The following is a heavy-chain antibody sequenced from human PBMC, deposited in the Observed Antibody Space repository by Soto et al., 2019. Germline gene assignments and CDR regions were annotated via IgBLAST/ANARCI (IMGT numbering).Heavy chain of an antibody. CDR3: ARGSLEMTTITSYFDY. Sequence: QVQVVQSGAEVKKPGASAKVSCKASGYTFTSYYIHWVRQAPGQGLEWMGIINPSDGSTTYAQKFQGRVTMTRDTSTSTVYMELSSLRSEDTAVFYCARGSLEMTTITSYFDYWGQGTLVTVSS. CDR2: INPSDGST. CDR1: GYTFTSYY. J-gene: IGHJ4*02. V-gene: IGHV1-46*01. D-gene: IGHD4-4*01.